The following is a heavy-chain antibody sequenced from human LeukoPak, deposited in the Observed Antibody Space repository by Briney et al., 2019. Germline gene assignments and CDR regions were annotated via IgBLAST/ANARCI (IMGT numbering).Heavy chain of an antibody. D-gene: IGHD5-24*01. V-gene: IGHV1-18*01. CDR3: ARDGRDGYNPLDY. Sequence: ASVNVSCKASGYTFTSSGISWVRQAPGQGLEWMGWISGYNGDTKYAQKLQGRVTMTTDTSTSTAYMELRSLRSDDTAVYYCARDGRDGYNPLDYWGQGTLVTVSS. CDR1: GYTFTSSG. J-gene: IGHJ4*02. CDR2: ISGYNGDT.